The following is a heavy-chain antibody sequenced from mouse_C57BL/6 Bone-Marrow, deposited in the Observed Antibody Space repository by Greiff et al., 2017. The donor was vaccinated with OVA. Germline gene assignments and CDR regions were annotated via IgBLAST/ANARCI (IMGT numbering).Heavy chain of an antibody. D-gene: IGHD2-12*01. Sequence: VKLQQPGAELVKPGASVKLSCKASGYTFTSYWMHWVKQRPGQGLEWIGMIHPNSGSTNYNEKFKSKATLTVDKSSSTAYMQLSSLTSEDSAVYYCARSVLPLYWYFDVWGTGTTVTVSS. CDR2: IHPNSGST. J-gene: IGHJ1*03. CDR3: ARSVLPLYWYFDV. V-gene: IGHV1-64*01. CDR1: GYTFTSYW.